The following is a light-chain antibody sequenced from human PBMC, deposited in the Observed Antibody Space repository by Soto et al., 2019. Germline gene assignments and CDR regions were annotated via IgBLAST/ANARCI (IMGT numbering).Light chain of an antibody. J-gene: IGKJ1*01. CDR3: QLYNSYWT. V-gene: IGKV1-5*01. CDR2: DAS. CDR1: QSISSW. Sequence: DIQMTQSPSTLSASVGDRVTITCRASQSISSWLAWYQQKPGKAPKLLIYDASSLESGVPSRFSGSGSGTEFTLTISSLQPDDFATYFCQLYNSYWTFGQGNKGEIK.